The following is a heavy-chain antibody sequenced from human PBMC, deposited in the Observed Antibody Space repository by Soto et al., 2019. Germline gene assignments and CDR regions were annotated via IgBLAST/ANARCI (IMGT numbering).Heavy chain of an antibody. Sequence: QVKLVQSGAEVKKPGSSVKVSCKASGGTFSSYAISWVRQAPGQGLEWMGGIIPIFGTANYAQKFQGRVTITADESTSTAYMELSSLRSEDTAVYYCARVAGYSSSWTTYYYYGMDVWGQGTTVTVSS. V-gene: IGHV1-69*12. CDR1: GGTFSSYA. CDR3: ARVAGYSSSWTTYYYYGMDV. J-gene: IGHJ6*02. D-gene: IGHD6-13*01. CDR2: IIPIFGTA.